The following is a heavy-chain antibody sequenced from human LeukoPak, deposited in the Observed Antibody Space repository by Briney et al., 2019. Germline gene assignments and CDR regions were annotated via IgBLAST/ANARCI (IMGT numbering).Heavy chain of an antibody. CDR1: GYTFTSYG. Sequence: GASVKVSCKASGYTFTSYGISWVRQAPGQGLEWMGWISAYNGNTNYAQKLQGRVTMTRNTSISTAYMELSSLRSEDTAVYYCARGGSFDDLLLGYYYMDVWGKGTTVTVSS. CDR2: ISAYNGNT. V-gene: IGHV1-18*01. CDR3: ARGGSFDDLLLGYYYMDV. J-gene: IGHJ6*03. D-gene: IGHD3-10*01.